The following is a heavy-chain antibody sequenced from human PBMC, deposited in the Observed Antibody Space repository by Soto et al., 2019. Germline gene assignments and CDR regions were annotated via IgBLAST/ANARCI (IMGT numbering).Heavy chain of an antibody. V-gene: IGHV1-69*12. CDR1: GGTFSSYA. CDR2: IIPIFGTA. Sequence: QVQLVQSGAEVKKPGSSVKVSCKASGGTFSSYAISWVRQAPGQGLEWMGGIIPIFGTANYAQKFQGRVTITADESTRTAYMELSSLRSEDTAVYYCARAPRRKEYYYYYGMDVWGQGTTVTVSS. J-gene: IGHJ6*02. CDR3: ARAPRRKEYYYYYGMDV.